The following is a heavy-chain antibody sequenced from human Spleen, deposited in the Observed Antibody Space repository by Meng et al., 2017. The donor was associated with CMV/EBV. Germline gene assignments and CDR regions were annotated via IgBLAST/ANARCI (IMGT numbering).Heavy chain of an antibody. V-gene: IGHV1-69*05. Sequence: SVKVSCKASGGTFSSYAISWVRQAPGQGLEWMGGIIPIFGTANYAQKFQGRVTITTDESTSTAYMELSSLRSEDTGVYYCARALWGENAFDIWGQGTMVTVSS. D-gene: IGHD2-21*01. CDR3: ARALWGENAFDI. J-gene: IGHJ3*02. CDR1: GGTFSSYA. CDR2: IIPIFGTA.